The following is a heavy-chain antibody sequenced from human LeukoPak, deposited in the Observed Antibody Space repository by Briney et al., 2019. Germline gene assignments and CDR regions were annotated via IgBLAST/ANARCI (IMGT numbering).Heavy chain of an antibody. CDR1: GFTFSSYA. CDR3: ARGPTRANSFDY. CDR2: ISGSGGST. J-gene: IGHJ4*02. V-gene: IGHV3-23*01. Sequence: PGGSLRLSCAASGFTFSSYAMSWVRQAPGKGLEWVSAISGSGGSTYYADSVKGRFTISRDNSKNTLYLQMNSLRAEDTAMYYCARGPTRANSFDYWGQGTLVTVSS. D-gene: IGHD2/OR15-2a*01.